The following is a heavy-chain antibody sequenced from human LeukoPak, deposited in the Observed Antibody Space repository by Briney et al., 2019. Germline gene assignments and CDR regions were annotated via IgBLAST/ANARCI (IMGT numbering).Heavy chain of an antibody. J-gene: IGHJ3*02. V-gene: IGHV1-69*01. Sequence: ASVKVSCKASGGTFSSYATSWVRQAPGQGLEWMGGIIPIFGTANYAQKFQGRVTITADESTSTAYMELSSLRSEDTAVYYCARTIVVVPAASGAAFDIWGQGTMVTVSS. CDR3: ARTIVVVPAASGAAFDI. D-gene: IGHD2-2*01. CDR2: IIPIFGTA. CDR1: GGTFSSYA.